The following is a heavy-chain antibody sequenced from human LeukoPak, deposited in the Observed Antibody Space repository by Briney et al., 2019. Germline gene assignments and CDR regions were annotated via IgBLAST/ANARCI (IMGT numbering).Heavy chain of an antibody. CDR3: ARVGTAMVTIVAPYYMDV. D-gene: IGHD5-18*01. V-gene: IGHV3-21*01. J-gene: IGHJ6*03. CDR1: GFTFISYS. Sequence: PGGSLRLSCAASGFTFISYSMNWVRQAPGEGLEWVSSISSSSSYIYYADSVKGRFTISRDNAKNSLSLQMNSLRAEDTAVYYCARVGTAMVTIVAPYYMDVWGKGTTVTVSS. CDR2: ISSSSSYI.